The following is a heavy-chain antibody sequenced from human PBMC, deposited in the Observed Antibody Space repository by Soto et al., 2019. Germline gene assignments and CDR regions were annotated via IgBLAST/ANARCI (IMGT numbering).Heavy chain of an antibody. D-gene: IGHD5-18*01. V-gene: IGHV1-2*04. CDR3: ARERGYSYGRGAFDI. CDR1: GYTFTGYY. J-gene: IGHJ3*02. Sequence: SVKVSCKASGYTFTGYYMHWVRQAPGQGLEWMGWINPNSGGTNYAQKFQGWVTMTRDTSISTAYMELSRLRSDDTAVYYCARERGYSYGRGAFDIWGQRTMVPVSS. CDR2: INPNSGGT.